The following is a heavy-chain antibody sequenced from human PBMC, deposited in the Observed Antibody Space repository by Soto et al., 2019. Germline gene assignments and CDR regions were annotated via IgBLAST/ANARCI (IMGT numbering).Heavy chain of an antibody. D-gene: IGHD2-8*01. J-gene: IGHJ4*02. CDR2: IYYSGST. V-gene: IGHV4-39*01. Sequence: SETLSLTCTVSGGSISSSSYYWGWIRQPPGKGLEWIGSIYYSGSTYYNPSLKSRVTISVDTSKNQFSLKLSSVTAADTAVYYCARQGALYCTNGVCSALYFDYWGQGTLVTVS. CDR1: GGSISSSSYY. CDR3: ARQGALYCTNGVCSALYFDY.